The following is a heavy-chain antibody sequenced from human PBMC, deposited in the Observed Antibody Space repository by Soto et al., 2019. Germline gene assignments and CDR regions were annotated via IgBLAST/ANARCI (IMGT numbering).Heavy chain of an antibody. V-gene: IGHV1-2*02. CDR1: GYTFSAYY. CDR2: INTDSGDT. Sequence: ASVKVSCKASGYTFSAYYMYWVRQTPRHGLEWMGGINTDSGDTHYAQKFQGRVTMTRDTSSGRSCMELTSLTSDDTAVYYCARDPIGGGAPCWLDFWGRGTLVTVSS. CDR3: ARDPIGGGAPCWLDF. J-gene: IGHJ5*01. D-gene: IGHD3-16*01.